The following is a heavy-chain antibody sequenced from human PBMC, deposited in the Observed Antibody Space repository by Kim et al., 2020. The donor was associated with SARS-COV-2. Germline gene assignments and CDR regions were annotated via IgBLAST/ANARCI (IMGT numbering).Heavy chain of an antibody. CDR1: GFTFSSYG. V-gene: IGHV3-30*18. CDR2: ISYDGSNK. Sequence: SLRLSCAASGFTFSSYGMHWVRQAPGKGLEWVAVISYDGSNKYYADSVKGRFTISRDNSKNTLYLQMNSLRAEDTAVYYCAKAAGGSGSYYNVYYYYYGMDVWGQGTTVTVSS. D-gene: IGHD3-10*01. J-gene: IGHJ6*02. CDR3: AKAAGGSGSYYNVYYYYYGMDV.